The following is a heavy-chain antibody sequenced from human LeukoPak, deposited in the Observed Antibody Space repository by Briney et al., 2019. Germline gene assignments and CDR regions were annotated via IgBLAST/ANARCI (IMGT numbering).Heavy chain of an antibody. Sequence: SETLSLTCTVSGGSISYYYWSWIRQPPGKGLEWIGYIYYSGSTNYNPSLKSRVTISVDTSKNQFSLKLSSVTAADTAVYYCARKSGYSSGWYLGPLDYWGQGTLVTVSS. D-gene: IGHD6-19*01. CDR3: ARKSGYSSGWYLGPLDY. CDR2: IYYSGST. CDR1: GGSISYYY. V-gene: IGHV4-59*12. J-gene: IGHJ4*02.